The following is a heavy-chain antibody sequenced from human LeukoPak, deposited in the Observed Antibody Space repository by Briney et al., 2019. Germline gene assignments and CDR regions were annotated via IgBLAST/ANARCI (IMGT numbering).Heavy chain of an antibody. D-gene: IGHD1-7*01. CDR2: ISGSGGST. J-gene: IGHJ4*02. CDR3: AKDNWNYDVNAGY. V-gene: IGHV3-23*01. Sequence: SAISGSGGSTYYADSVKGRFTISRDNSKNTLYLQMNSLRAEDTAVYYCAKDNWNYDVNAGYWGQGTLVTVSS.